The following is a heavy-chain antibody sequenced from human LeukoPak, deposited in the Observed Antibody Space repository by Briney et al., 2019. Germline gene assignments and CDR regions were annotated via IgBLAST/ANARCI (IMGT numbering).Heavy chain of an antibody. CDR3: AKDCRYCMDV. Sequence: GRSLRLSCAASGFTFSSYGMHWVRQAPGKGLEWVAVISYDGSNKYYADSVKGRFTISKDKSKITLYLQMNSLRAEDTAVYYCAKDCRYCMDVWGQGTTVTVSS. CDR1: GFTFSSYG. V-gene: IGHV3-30*18. CDR2: ISYDGSNK. J-gene: IGHJ6*02.